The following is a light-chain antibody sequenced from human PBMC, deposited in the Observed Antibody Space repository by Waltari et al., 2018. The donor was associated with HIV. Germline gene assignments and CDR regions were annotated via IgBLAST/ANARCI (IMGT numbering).Light chain of an antibody. CDR2: GGS. Sequence: EVLLTQSPGTLSLSPGERATLSCRASQSVSSSHLAWYHQKPGQAPRLLIYGGSSRATGIPDRFSGSGSGTDFTLTISRLEPEDFAVYYCHHYGNSPQRFGQGTKLELK. V-gene: IGKV3-20*01. CDR1: QSVSSSH. CDR3: HHYGNSPQR. J-gene: IGKJ1*01.